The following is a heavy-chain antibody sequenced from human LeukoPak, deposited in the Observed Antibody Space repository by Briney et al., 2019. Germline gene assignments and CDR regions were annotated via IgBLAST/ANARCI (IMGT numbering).Heavy chain of an antibody. CDR3: ARDIDRVFNWFDP. V-gene: IGHV1-3*01. D-gene: IGHD6-13*01. CDR1: GYIFTTYA. CDR2: INAGNGNT. Sequence: ASVKVSCNASGYIFTTYAMHWVRQAPGQRLEWMGWINAGNGNTKYSQKFQGRVTITRDTSASTVYMELSSLTSEDTAVYYCARDIDRVFNWFDPWGQGTLVTVSS. J-gene: IGHJ5*02.